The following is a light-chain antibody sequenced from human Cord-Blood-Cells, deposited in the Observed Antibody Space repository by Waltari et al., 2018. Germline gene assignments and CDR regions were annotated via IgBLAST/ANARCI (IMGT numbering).Light chain of an antibody. V-gene: IGLV1-40*01. CDR3: QSYDSSLSGWV. Sequence: QSVLTQPPSVSGAPGQRVTIPCTGSSPNIGAGYDVYWYQQLPGTAPKLLLYGNSNRPSGVPDRFSGSKSGTSASLAITGLQAEDEADYYCQSYDSSLSGWVFGGGTKLTVL. CDR1: SPNIGAGYD. J-gene: IGLJ3*02. CDR2: GNS.